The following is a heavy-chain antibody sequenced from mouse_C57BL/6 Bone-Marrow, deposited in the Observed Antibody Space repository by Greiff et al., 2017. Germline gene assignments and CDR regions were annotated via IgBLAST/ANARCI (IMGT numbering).Heavy chain of an antibody. CDR1: GFSLTSYG. Sequence: QVQLKESGPGLVQPSQCLSITCTVSGFSLTSYGVHWVRQSPGKGLEWLGVIWSGGSTDYNAAFISRLSISEDNSKSQVFFKMNSLQADDTAIYYCARAQRGYYAMDYWGQGTSVTVSS. J-gene: IGHJ4*01. CDR3: ARAQRGYYAMDY. CDR2: IWSGGST. V-gene: IGHV2-2*01.